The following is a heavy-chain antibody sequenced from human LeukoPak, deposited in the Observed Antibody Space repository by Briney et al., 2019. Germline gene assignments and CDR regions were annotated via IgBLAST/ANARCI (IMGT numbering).Heavy chain of an antibody. Sequence: GGSLRVSCAASGFTFRSVWMSWVRQAPGKGLEWVANIKEDGSQKNYADSVKGRFTISRDNAKNSLFLQMISLRDEDTAVYFCTREAGYCSGPSCYFWFDPWGQGTLVTVSS. D-gene: IGHD2-2*03. J-gene: IGHJ5*02. CDR3: TREAGYCSGPSCYFWFDP. CDR2: IKEDGSQK. CDR1: GFTFRSVW. V-gene: IGHV3-7*01.